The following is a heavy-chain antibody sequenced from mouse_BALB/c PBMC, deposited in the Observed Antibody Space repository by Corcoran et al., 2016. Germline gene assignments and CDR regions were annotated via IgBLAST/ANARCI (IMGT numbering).Heavy chain of an antibody. CDR3: ARLYPGIAMDY. V-gene: IGHV1S136*01. CDR1: GYRFTSYV. J-gene: IGHJ4*01. Sequence: EVQLQQTGLELINPGASVEMFCKPYGYRFTSYVMHWVKQKPGQGLEGIGYINPYNDGTKYNEKFKGKATLTSDKSSSTAYMELSSLTSEDSAVYYCARLYPGIAMDYWGQGPSFTVSS. CDR2: INPYNDGT.